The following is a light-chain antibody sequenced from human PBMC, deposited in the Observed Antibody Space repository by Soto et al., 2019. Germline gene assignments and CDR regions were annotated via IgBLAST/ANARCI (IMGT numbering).Light chain of an antibody. CDR3: QQYNFYWT. CDR2: DAS. Sequence: EIVLTQSPATLSLSPGERVTLSCRASQSVSSFLAWYQQKPGQAPRLLIYDASNRATGIPSRFSGSGSGTEFTLTISSLQPDDFATYYCQQYNFYWTFGQGTKVEIK. J-gene: IGKJ1*01. CDR1: QSVSSF. V-gene: IGKV3-11*01.